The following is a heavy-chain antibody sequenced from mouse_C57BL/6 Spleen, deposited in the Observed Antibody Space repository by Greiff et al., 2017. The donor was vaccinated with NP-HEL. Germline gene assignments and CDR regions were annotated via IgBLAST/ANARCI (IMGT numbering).Heavy chain of an antibody. J-gene: IGHJ2*01. Sequence: EVQLVESGEGLVKPGGSLKLSCAASGFTFSSYAMSWVRQTPEKRLEWVAYISSGGDYIYYADTVEGRFTISRDNARNTVYLQMSSLKSEDTAMYYCTRESNSFDYWGQGTTLTVSS. D-gene: IGHD5-1*01. CDR3: TRESNSFDY. CDR2: ISSGGDYI. V-gene: IGHV5-9-1*02. CDR1: GFTFSSYA.